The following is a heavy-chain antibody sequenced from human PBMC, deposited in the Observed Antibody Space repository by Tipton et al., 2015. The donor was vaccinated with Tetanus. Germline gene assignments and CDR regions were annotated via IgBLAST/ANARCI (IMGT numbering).Heavy chain of an antibody. Sequence: QVQLVQSGAEVKKPGASVKVSYKASGYSFTSYDINWVRQATGQGLEWMGWMSPNSGNTGYAQNFQGRVTMTRNTSISTAYMELSSLRSEDTAVYYCAAPLFRSAAGKAYWGQGTLLTVSS. J-gene: IGHJ4*02. CDR3: AAPLFRSAAGKAY. CDR1: GYSFTSYD. D-gene: IGHD6-13*01. CDR2: MSPNSGNT. V-gene: IGHV1-8*01.